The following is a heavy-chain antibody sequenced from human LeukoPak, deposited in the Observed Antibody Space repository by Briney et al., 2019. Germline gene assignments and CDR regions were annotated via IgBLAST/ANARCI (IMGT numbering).Heavy chain of an antibody. J-gene: IGHJ5*02. CDR2: IYRGETT. CDR3: ATHWLEATKMYSYWFDP. D-gene: IGHD1/OR15-1a*01. CDR1: GGSINNYW. Sequence: SKTLSLTCSVSGGSINNYWWSWIRQPPGKGLEWIGYIYRGETTNYNPSLKSRVTLSVDTSKNQISLKLNSVTAADTAVYYCATHWLEATKMYSYWFDPWGQGTLVTVSS. V-gene: IGHV4-4*09.